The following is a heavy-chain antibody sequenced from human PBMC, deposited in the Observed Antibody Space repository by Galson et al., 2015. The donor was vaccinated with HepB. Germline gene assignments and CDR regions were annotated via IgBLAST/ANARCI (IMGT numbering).Heavy chain of an antibody. D-gene: IGHD2-15*01. CDR3: ARGMIVVVVAATNRPLDY. V-gene: IGHV1-8*01. CDR1: GYTFTSYD. J-gene: IGHJ4*02. CDR2: MNPNSRNT. Sequence: SVKVSCKASGYTFTSYDINWVRQATGQGLEWMGWMNPNSRNTGYAQKFQGRVTMTRNTSISTAYMELSSLRSEDTAVYYCARGMIVVVVAATNRPLDYWGQGTLVTVSS.